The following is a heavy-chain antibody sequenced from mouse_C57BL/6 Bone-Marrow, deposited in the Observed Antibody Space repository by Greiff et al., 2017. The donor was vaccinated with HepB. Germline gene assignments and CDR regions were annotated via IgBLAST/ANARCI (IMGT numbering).Heavy chain of an antibody. V-gene: IGHV7-3*01. CDR2: IRNKANGYTT. J-gene: IGHJ1*03. D-gene: IGHD1-1*01. CDR3: ARYMGYGRSYGCWYFDV. Sequence: EVQLVESGGGLVQPGGSLSLSCAASGFTFTDYYMSWVRQPPGKALEWLGFIRNKANGYTTEYSASVKGRFTISRDNYQSILYLQMNALRAEDSATDYCARYMGYGRSYGCWYFDVWGTGTTVTVSS. CDR1: GFTFTDYY.